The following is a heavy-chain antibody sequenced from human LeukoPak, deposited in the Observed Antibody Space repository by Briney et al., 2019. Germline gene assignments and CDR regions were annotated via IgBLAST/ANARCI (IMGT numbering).Heavy chain of an antibody. V-gene: IGHV3-74*01. CDR2: ISSDGGST. Sequence: PGGSLRLSCAASGFTFSKYWMHWVRQGTGKGLVWVSRISSDGGSTNYADSVKGRFTISRDNAKNTLYLQMNSLRAEDTAVYYCASFSAVATTPPRGQGTLVTVSS. J-gene: IGHJ5*02. CDR1: GFTFSKYW. D-gene: IGHD5-12*01. CDR3: ASFSAVATTPP.